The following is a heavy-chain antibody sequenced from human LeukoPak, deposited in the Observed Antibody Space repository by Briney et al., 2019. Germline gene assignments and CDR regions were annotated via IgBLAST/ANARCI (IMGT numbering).Heavy chain of an antibody. CDR3: ARLSYYYDNSGYYWFGP. V-gene: IGHV1-18*01. CDR1: GYTFIRYG. CDR2: ISADNGNT. Sequence: ASVKVSFKASGYTFIRYGISWVRQAPGQGLEWMGWISADNGNTKYAQKFHGRVTMTRDRSTSTVYMEMRSLRLDDTAVYYCARLSYYYDNSGYYWFGPWGQGTLVTVSS. J-gene: IGHJ5*02. D-gene: IGHD3-22*01.